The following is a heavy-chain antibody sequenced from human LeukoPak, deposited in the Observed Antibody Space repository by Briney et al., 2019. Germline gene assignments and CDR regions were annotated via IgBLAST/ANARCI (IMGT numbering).Heavy chain of an antibody. CDR2: IYTSGST. D-gene: IGHD6-6*01. Sequence: PSETLSLTCTVSGGSISSFYWSWIRQPPGKGLGWIGYIYTSGSTNYNPSLKSRVTISVDTSKNQFSLKLSSVTAADTAVYYCARLSTEYSSSAAFDYWGQGTLVTVSS. CDR3: ARLSTEYSSSAAFDY. CDR1: GGSISSFY. V-gene: IGHV4-4*09. J-gene: IGHJ4*02.